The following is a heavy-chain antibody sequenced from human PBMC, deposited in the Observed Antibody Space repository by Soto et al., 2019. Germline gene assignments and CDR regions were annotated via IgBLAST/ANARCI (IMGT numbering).Heavy chain of an antibody. D-gene: IGHD1-26*01. CDR1: GFTFSSYS. CDR3: ARGSSGSYTGWFDP. CDR2: ISSSSSYT. J-gene: IGHJ5*02. V-gene: IGHV3-21*01. Sequence: EVQLVESGGGLVKPGGSLRLSCAASGFTFSSYSMNWVRQAPGKGLEWVSSISSSSSYTYYADSVKGRFTISRDNAKNSLYLQMNSLRAEDTAVYYCARGSSGSYTGWFDPWGQGTLVTVSS.